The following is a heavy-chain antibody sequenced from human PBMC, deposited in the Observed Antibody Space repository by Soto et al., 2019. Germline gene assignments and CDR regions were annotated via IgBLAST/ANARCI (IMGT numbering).Heavy chain of an antibody. CDR1: GGPGIDKTNY. CDR2: VYYSGTT. J-gene: IGHJ4*02. CDR3: ARTTAVPNTLRSRYFIDY. V-gene: IGHV4-61*01. Sequence: VSVKCAVSGGPGIDKTNYWSWIRQPPGKRLEWIGYVYYSGTTNYNPSLKSRVTISVDLSKNRFSLRLSSVTTADTALYYCARTTAVPNTLRSRYFIDYWGQGTLVMVSS. D-gene: IGHD4-17*01.